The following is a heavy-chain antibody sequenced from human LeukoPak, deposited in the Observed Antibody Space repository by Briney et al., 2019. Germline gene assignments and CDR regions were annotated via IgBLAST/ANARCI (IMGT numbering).Heavy chain of an antibody. J-gene: IGHJ4*02. Sequence: GASVKVSCKVPGYSFNDLSVHWVRQAPGKGLQWMGGYDPEYGDTIYAQNFQGRLTMTEDTSTATAFMEVSSLRSEDTAVYYCTAVSLLRGYDVLTFYSYPNYFDFWGQGTLVTVSS. V-gene: IGHV1-24*01. CDR1: GYSFNDLS. D-gene: IGHD3-9*01. CDR3: TAVSLLRGYDVLTFYSYPNYFDF. CDR2: YDPEYGDT.